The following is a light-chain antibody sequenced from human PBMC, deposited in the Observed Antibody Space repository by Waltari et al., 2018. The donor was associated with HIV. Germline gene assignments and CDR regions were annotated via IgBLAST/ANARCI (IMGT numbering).Light chain of an antibody. J-gene: IGKJ2*01. CDR2: AAS. V-gene: IGKV1-NL1*01. Sequence: DIQLTQSPSSLSASVGDRVTFSCRASRAISNSVAWYQLKPGGAPKLLIFAASRLETGGPSRFSGSSSGTEYTLTINNLQPEDFASYFCHQYDSIPYTFGQGTNLEIK. CDR1: RAISNS. CDR3: HQYDSIPYT.